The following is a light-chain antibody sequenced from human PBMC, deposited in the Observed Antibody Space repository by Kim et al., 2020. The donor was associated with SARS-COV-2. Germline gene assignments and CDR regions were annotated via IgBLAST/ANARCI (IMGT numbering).Light chain of an antibody. CDR2: YNS. Sequence: PGKTARITCGGNNIGSKSVHWYQQKPGQAPVLIIYYNSDRPSGIPERFSGSNSGNTATLTISGVEAGDEADYYCQVWDSSSDHPYVFGTGTKVTVL. J-gene: IGLJ1*01. CDR3: QVWDSSSDHPYV. V-gene: IGLV3-21*04. CDR1: NIGSKS.